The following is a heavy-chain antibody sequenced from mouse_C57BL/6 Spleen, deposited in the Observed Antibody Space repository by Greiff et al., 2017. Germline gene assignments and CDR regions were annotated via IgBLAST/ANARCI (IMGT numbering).Heavy chain of an antibody. CDR1: GYSFTGYY. D-gene: IGHD3-3*01. CDR3: ARGDYFFDY. J-gene: IGHJ2*01. V-gene: IGHV1-42*01. CDR2: INPSTGGT. Sequence: EVQLQESGPELVKPGASVKISCKASGYSFTGYYMNWVKQSPEQSLEWIGEINPSTGGTTYNQKFKAKATLTVDKSSSTAYMQLKSLTSEDSADYYCARGDYFFDYWGQGTTLTVSS.